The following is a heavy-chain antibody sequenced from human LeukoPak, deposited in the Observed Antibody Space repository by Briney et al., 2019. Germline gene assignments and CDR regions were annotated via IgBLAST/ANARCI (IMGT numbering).Heavy chain of an antibody. V-gene: IGHV1-69*05. CDR3: ARGSYYVYAFDI. J-gene: IGHJ3*02. CDR2: IIPIFGTA. Sequence: ASVKVSCKASGGTFSSYAISWVRQAPGQGLEWMGRIIPIFGTANYAQKFQGRVTITTDESTSTAYMELSSLRSEETAVYYCARGSYYVYAFDIWGQGTMVTVSS. D-gene: IGHD3-10*02. CDR1: GGTFSSYA.